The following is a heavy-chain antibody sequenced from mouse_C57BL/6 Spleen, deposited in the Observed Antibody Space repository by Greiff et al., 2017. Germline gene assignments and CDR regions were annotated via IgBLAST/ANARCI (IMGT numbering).Heavy chain of an antibody. CDR2: INPSSGYT. Sequence: VQLQQSGAELVKPGASVKLSCKASGYTFTSYWLHWVKQRPGQGLEWIGFINPSSGYTKYNQKFKDKATLTKDKSSSTVYMQRSSLTYEDSAVYYYARLEYYFDYWGQGTTLTVSS. CDR3: ARLEYYFDY. CDR1: GYTFTSYW. V-gene: IGHV1-7*01. J-gene: IGHJ2*01.